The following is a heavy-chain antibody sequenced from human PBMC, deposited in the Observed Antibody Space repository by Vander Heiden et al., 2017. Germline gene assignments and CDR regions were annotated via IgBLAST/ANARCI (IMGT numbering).Heavy chain of an antibody. Sequence: QVQLVESGGGVVQPGRALRLSCAAAGFSFRRYTMHWVRQAPGKGLEWVAVISYDVSKKYYADSVEGRFTISRDNSKNTLYLQMNSLRPEDTAVYYCAKGSHIVVVTAFDYWGQGTLVTVSS. CDR3: AKGSHIVVVTAFDY. CDR2: ISYDVSKK. D-gene: IGHD2-21*02. CDR1: GFSFRRYT. J-gene: IGHJ4*02. V-gene: IGHV3-30*18.